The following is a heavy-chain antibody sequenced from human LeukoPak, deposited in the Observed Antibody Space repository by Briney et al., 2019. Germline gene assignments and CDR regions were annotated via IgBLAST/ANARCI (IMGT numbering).Heavy chain of an antibody. J-gene: IGHJ3*02. V-gene: IGHV3-30-3*01. Sequence: GGSLRLSCAASGFTFSSYAMHWVRQAPGKGLEWVAVISYDGSNKYYADSVKGRFTISRDNSKNTLYLQMNSLRAEDTAVYYCARGGYCSSTSCSGDAFDIWGQGTMVTVSS. CDR1: GFTFSSYA. CDR2: ISYDGSNK. CDR3: ARGGYCSSTSCSGDAFDI. D-gene: IGHD2-2*01.